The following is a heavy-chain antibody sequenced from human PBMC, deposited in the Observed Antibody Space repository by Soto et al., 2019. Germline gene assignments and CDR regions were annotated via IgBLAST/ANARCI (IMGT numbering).Heavy chain of an antibody. D-gene: IGHD3-10*01. V-gene: IGHV2-26*01. CDR1: GFSLTTGRMG. CDR2: IFSDAER. Sequence: SVPALVNPTETLTLTCNFSGFSLTTGRMGVSWIRQPPGKALEWLAHIFSDAERSYSRSLQGRLTVSKVGSGSHVVLTMTNVDPVDTGTYFCVRMNAESYSSYYAMDVWGQGTTVTVSS. J-gene: IGHJ6*02. CDR3: VRMNAESYSSYYAMDV.